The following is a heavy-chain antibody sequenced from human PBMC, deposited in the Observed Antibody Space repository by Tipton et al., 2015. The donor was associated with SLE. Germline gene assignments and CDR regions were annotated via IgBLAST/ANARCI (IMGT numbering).Heavy chain of an antibody. J-gene: IGHJ4*02. CDR1: GGSISSGSYY. D-gene: IGHD4-11*01. CDR3: ARLDDYSTY. CDR2: IYTFGNT. V-gene: IGHV4-61*09. Sequence: TLSLTCTVSGGSISSGSYYWSWIRQPAGKGLEWIGHIYTFGNTHYNPSLKSRVTISVDTSKNKFSLKLSSVTAADTAVYYCARLDDYSTYWGQGTLVTVSS.